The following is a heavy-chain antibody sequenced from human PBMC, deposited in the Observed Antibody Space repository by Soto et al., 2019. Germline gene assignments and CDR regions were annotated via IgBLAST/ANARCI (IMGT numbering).Heavy chain of an antibody. CDR3: AADVPGGGYPLDY. Sequence: EVQLVESGGGLVKPGGSLRLSCVASGFTFSSAWLTWVRQAPGKGLEWVGHIKSKADGTTTNYAAPVNGRFTISRDDSENTLFLQMNSLKTEDTAVYYCAADVPGGGYPLDYWGQGALVTVSS. J-gene: IGHJ4*02. V-gene: IGHV3-15*01. CDR1: GFTFSSAW. D-gene: IGHD1-26*01. CDR2: IKSKADGTTT.